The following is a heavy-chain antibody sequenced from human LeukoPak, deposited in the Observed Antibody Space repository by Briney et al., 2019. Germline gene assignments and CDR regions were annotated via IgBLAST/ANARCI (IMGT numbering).Heavy chain of an antibody. CDR2: ISSSSSTI. Sequence: GGSLRLSCAASGFTFSSCSMNWVRQAPGKGLEWVSYISSSSSTIYYADSVKGRFTISRDNAKNSLYLQMNSLRAEDTAVYYCARGGYCSGGSCYLGDAFDIWGQGTMVTVSS. CDR3: ARGGYCSGGSCYLGDAFDI. V-gene: IGHV3-48*04. J-gene: IGHJ3*02. CDR1: GFTFSSCS. D-gene: IGHD2-15*01.